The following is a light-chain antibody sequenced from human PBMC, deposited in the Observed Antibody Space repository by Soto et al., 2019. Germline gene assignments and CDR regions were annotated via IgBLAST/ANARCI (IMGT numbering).Light chain of an antibody. J-gene: IGKJ5*01. V-gene: IGKV1-12*01. Sequence: DIQMTQAPSSVSASVGDRVTITCRASQDIRSSLAWYQQRPGKAPNLLIYAASTLQSGVPSRFSGSGSGTDFTLTISYLQAEDFGTYYCQEARRIPITFGQGSRLEIK. CDR1: QDIRSS. CDR2: AAS. CDR3: QEARRIPIT.